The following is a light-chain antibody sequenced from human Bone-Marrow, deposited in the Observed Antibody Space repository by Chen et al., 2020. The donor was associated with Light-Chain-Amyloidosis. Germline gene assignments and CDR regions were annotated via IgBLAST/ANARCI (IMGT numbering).Light chain of an antibody. CDR2: RND. Sequence: QAGLTQPPSVSKGLRQTATLTCTGNSYNVGNQGVAWLQQHQGHPPKLLSYRNDNRPSGISERFSAARSGNTASRTITGRQPEDEADYYCSAWDISRSAVVFGGGTKLTVL. J-gene: IGLJ2*01. CDR3: SAWDISRSAVV. CDR1: SYNVGNQG. V-gene: IGLV10-54*04.